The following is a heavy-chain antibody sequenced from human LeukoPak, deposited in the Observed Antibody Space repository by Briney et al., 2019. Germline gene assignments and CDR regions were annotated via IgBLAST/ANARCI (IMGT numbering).Heavy chain of an antibody. CDR1: GYTFTSYY. CDR2: INPNSGGT. V-gene: IGHV1-2*02. D-gene: IGHD2-15*01. J-gene: IGHJ5*02. Sequence: GASVKVSCKASGYTFTSYYMHWVRQAPGQGLEWMGWINPNSGGTNYAQKFQGRVTMTRDTSISTAYMELSRLRSDDTAVYYCAREENCSGGSCYSGPHQNWFDPWGQGTLVTVSS. CDR3: AREENCSGGSCYSGPHQNWFDP.